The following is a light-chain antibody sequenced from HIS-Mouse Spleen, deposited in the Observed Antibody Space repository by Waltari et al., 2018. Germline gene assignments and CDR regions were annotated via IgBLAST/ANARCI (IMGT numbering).Light chain of an antibody. CDR2: YVS. CDR1: SSDVGGYNY. Sequence: QSALTQPRSVSGSPGQSVTISCTGTSSDVGGYNYVSWYQHHPGKAPKLMIYYVSKRPSGVPDRFSGSKSGNTASLTISGLQAEDEADYYCCCYAGSYIYVFGTGTNVTVL. CDR3: CCYAGSYIYV. V-gene: IGLV2-11*01. J-gene: IGLJ1*01.